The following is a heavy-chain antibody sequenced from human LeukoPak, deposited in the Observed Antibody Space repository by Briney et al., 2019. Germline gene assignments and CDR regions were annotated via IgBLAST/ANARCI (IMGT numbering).Heavy chain of an antibody. CDR1: GGSISSYY. J-gene: IGHJ5*02. CDR2: IYTSGST. D-gene: IGHD3-22*01. Sequence: PSETLSLTCTVSGGSISSYYWSWIRQPAGKGLEWIGRIYTSGSTSYNPSFKSRVNMSVDTSKNQFSLKLSSVTAADTAVYYCARDYDSSGYLPWGQGTLVTVSS. V-gene: IGHV4-4*07. CDR3: ARDYDSSGYLP.